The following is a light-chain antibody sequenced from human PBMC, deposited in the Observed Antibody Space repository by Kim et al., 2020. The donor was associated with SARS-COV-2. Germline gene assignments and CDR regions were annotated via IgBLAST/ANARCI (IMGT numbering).Light chain of an antibody. Sequence: VSPGKTRSITCAGDKWGDKYACWYQQKPGQPPVLVIYQDSKGPSGIPERFSGSNSGNTATLTISGTQAMDEADYYCQAWESSTVVFGGGTQLTVL. CDR1: KWGDKY. V-gene: IGLV3-1*01. J-gene: IGLJ2*01. CDR2: QDS. CDR3: QAWESSTVV.